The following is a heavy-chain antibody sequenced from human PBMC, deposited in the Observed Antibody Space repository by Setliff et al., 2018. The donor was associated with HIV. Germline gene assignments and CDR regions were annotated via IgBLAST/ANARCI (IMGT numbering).Heavy chain of an antibody. D-gene: IGHD3-22*01. J-gene: IGHJ6*03. V-gene: IGHV1-8*01. CDR3: ARARRDSYDRGRRNHYYIDV. Sequence: ASVKVSCKASGYTFSSNDINWVRQATGQGLEWMGWMNPNSGNTGYAQKFQGRVTMTRDTSISTAYVELNNLKFEDTAVYYCARARRDSYDRGRRNHYYIDVWGKGTTVTVSS. CDR2: MNPNSGNT. CDR1: GYTFSSND.